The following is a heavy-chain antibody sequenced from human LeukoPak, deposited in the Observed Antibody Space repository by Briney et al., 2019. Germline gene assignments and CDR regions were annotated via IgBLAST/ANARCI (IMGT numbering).Heavy chain of an antibody. Sequence: SETLSLTCAVSTDSISSHYWSWIRQPPGKGLEWIGYISYIGSTNYNPSLKSRVTISIDTSKNQFSLKLRSVTAAGTAVYYCARDLITVTKGFDIWGQGTMVSVSS. V-gene: IGHV4-59*11. CDR2: ISYIGST. CDR1: TDSISSHY. CDR3: ARDLITVTKGFDI. D-gene: IGHD4-17*01. J-gene: IGHJ3*02.